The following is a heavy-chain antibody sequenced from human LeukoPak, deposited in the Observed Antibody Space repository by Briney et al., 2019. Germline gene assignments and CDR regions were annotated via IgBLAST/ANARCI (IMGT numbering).Heavy chain of an antibody. CDR1: GFTFSVYW. CDR2: LNGDGSTT. Sequence: QSGGSLRLSCAASGFTFSVYWMHWVRQAPGKGLVWVSRLNGDGSTTTYADSVEGRFTISRDNAKNTLYLQMNSLRAEDTAVYYCARWDNSGYYSLDYWGQGTLVTVSS. CDR3: ARWDNSGYYSLDY. D-gene: IGHD3-22*01. V-gene: IGHV3-74*01. J-gene: IGHJ4*02.